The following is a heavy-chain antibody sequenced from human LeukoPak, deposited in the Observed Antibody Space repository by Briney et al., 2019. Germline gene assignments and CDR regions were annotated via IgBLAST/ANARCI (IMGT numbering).Heavy chain of an antibody. Sequence: PSQTLSLTCTVSGGSINSGGYYWSWIRQHPGKGLEWTVYISYSGSTYYNPSLKSRVTISLDTSKNQFPLRLSSVSAADTAVYFCTVGPHHYFDSWGQGTLVTVSS. CDR1: GGSINSGGYY. D-gene: IGHD4-11*01. CDR2: ISYSGST. CDR3: TVGPHHYFDS. J-gene: IGHJ4*02. V-gene: IGHV4-31*03.